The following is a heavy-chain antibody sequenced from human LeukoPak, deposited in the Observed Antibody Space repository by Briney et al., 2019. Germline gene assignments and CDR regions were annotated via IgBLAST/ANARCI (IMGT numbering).Heavy chain of an antibody. CDR2: IWYDGSNK. J-gene: IGHJ3*02. D-gene: IGHD3-22*01. Sequence: GGSLRLSCAASGFTFSSYGMHWVRQAPGKELEWVAVIWYDGSNKYYADSVKGRFTISRDNFKNTLYLQMNSLRAEDTAVYYCARERYYDSSGHAFDIWGQGTMVTVSS. V-gene: IGHV3-33*01. CDR1: GFTFSSYG. CDR3: ARERYYDSSGHAFDI.